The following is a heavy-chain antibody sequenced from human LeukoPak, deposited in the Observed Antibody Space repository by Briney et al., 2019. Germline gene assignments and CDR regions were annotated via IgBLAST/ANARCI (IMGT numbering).Heavy chain of an antibody. Sequence: SETLSLTCTVSGGSISSSSYFWGWICQPPGKGLEWIGSVYDSGSTYYNPSLKSRVTISVDTSKNQFSLKLSSVTAADTAVFYCARLPPTESSGWGRPFDYWGQGTLVTVSS. V-gene: IGHV4-39*01. CDR3: ARLPPTESSGWGRPFDY. CDR1: GGSISSSSYF. CDR2: VYDSGST. J-gene: IGHJ4*02. D-gene: IGHD6-19*01.